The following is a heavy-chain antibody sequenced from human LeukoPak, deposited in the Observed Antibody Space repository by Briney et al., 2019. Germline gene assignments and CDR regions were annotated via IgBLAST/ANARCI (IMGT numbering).Heavy chain of an antibody. D-gene: IGHD3-9*01. CDR3: ARTAPVLRYFGWFDP. CDR1: GGSFSGYY. Sequence: SETLSLTCAVYGGSFSGYYWSWIRQPPGKGLEWIGEINHSGSTNYNPSLKSRVTISVDTSKNQSSLKLSSVTAADTAVYYCARTAPVLRYFGWFDPWGQGTLVTVSS. V-gene: IGHV4-34*01. CDR2: INHSGST. J-gene: IGHJ5*02.